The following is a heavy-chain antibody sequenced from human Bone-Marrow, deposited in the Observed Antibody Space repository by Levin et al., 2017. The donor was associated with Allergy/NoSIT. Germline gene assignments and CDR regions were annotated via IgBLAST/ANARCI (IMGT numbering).Heavy chain of an antibody. V-gene: IGHV3-9*01. CDR1: GFTFDDYA. J-gene: IGHJ3*01. CDR2: ITWNSRRI. D-gene: IGHD4-23*01. Sequence: SLKISCTTSGFTFDDYAFHWVRQAPGKGTEWLSGITWNSRRIDYAESVKGRFTISRDNAKNSLYLQMDSLKSEDTALYFCAKAKWELSSLDGFDLWGQGTMVTVSS. CDR3: AKAKWELSSLDGFDL.